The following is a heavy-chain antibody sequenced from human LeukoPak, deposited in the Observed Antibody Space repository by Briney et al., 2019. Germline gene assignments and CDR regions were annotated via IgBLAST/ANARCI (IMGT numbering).Heavy chain of an antibody. CDR3: ASPFGGGSHSFDY. V-gene: IGHV1-69*13. CDR1: GGTFSSYA. CDR2: IIPIFGTA. J-gene: IGHJ4*02. D-gene: IGHD1-26*01. Sequence: GASVKVSCKASGGTFSSYAISWVRQAPGQGLEWMGGIIPIFGTANYAQKFQGRVTITADESTSTAYMELSSLRSEDTAVYYCASPFGGGSHSFDYWGQGTLVTVSS.